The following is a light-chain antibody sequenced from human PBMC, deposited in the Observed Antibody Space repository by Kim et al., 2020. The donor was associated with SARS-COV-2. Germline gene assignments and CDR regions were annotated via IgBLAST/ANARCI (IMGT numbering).Light chain of an antibody. J-gene: IGLJ3*02. V-gene: IGLV4-69*02. CDR2: LNSDGSH. CDR3: QTWGAGIRV. CDR1: SGHSTYA. Sequence: ASVKLTCTLSSGHSTYAIAWHQQQPEKGPRYLMNLNSDGSHSKGDGIPDRFSGSSSGAERYLTISSLQSEDEADYYCQTWGAGIRVFGGGTKVTVL.